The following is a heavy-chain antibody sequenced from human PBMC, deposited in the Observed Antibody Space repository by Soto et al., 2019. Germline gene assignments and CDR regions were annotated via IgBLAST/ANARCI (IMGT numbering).Heavy chain of an antibody. J-gene: IGHJ3*02. CDR3: ARDLFGFDAFDI. V-gene: IGHV3-23*01. CDR1: GFTFSSYA. Sequence: GGSLRLSCAASGFTFSSYAMSWVRQAPGKGLEWVSAISGSGGSTYYADSVKGRFTISRDNSKNTLYLQMNSLRAEDTAVYYCARDLFGFDAFDIWGQGTIVTVSS. CDR2: ISGSGGST. D-gene: IGHD3-3*01.